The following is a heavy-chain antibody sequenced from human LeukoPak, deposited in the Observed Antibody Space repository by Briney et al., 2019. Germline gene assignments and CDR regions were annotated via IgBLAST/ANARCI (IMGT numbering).Heavy chain of an antibody. Sequence: PGGSLRLSCAASGFTFNNAWMSWVRQAPGKGLEWVGGIKSKTDGGTTDYAAPVKGRFTVSRDDSKNTLYLQMNSLKTEDTAVYYCTTELSDQITIVRGVIRRFDYWGQGTLVTVSS. D-gene: IGHD3-10*01. CDR2: IKSKTDGGTT. J-gene: IGHJ4*02. CDR3: TTELSDQITIVRGVIRRFDY. CDR1: GFTFNNAW. V-gene: IGHV3-15*01.